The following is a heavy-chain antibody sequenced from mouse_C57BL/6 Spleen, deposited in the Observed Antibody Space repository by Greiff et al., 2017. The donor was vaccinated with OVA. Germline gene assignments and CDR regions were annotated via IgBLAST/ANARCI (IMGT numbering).Heavy chain of an antibody. V-gene: IGHV1-55*01. J-gene: IGHJ1*03. CDR2: IYPGSGST. Sequence: QVQLQQSGAELVKPGASVKMSCKASGYTFTSYWITWVKQRPGQGLEWIGDIYPGSGSTNYNEKFKSKATLTVDTSSSTAYMQLSSLTSEDSAVYYCAYYGNRYFDVWGTGTTVTVSS. CDR1: GYTFTSYW. D-gene: IGHD2-1*01. CDR3: AYYGNRYFDV.